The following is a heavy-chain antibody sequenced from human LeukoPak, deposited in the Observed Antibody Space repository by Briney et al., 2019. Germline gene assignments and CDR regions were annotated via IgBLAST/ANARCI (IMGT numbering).Heavy chain of an antibody. D-gene: IGHD2-2*01. CDR1: GFTFSSYA. J-gene: IGHJ4*02. V-gene: IGHV3-74*01. Sequence: GGSLRLSCAASGFTFSSYAMSWVRQAPGKGLVWASHINSDGSWTGYADSVKGRFTISKDNAKNMVYLHMNSLRVDGTAVYYCVSFYETYWGRGTLVTVSS. CDR2: INSDGSWT. CDR3: VSFYETY.